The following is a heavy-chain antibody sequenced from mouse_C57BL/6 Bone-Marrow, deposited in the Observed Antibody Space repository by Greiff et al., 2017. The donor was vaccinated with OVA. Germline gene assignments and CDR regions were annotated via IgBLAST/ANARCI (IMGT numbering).Heavy chain of an antibody. D-gene: IGHD2-2*01. V-gene: IGHV5-4*03. CDR2: ISDGGSYT. CDR3: ARGEVDMDTTDYAMDY. CDR1: GFTFSSYA. Sequence: EVKLVESGGGLVKPGGSLKLSCAASGFTFSSYAMSWVRQTPEKRLEWVATISDGGSYTYYPDNVKGRFTISRDNAKNNLYLQMSHLQSEDTAIDYCARGEVDMDTTDYAMDYWGQGTSVTVSS. J-gene: IGHJ4*01.